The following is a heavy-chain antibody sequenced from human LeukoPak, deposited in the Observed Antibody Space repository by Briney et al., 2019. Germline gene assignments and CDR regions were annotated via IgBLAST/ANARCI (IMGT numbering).Heavy chain of an antibody. D-gene: IGHD3-10*01. CDR2: IYSGGST. CDR3: ARGVTMVRGVISSGNNCLDP. J-gene: IGHJ5*02. Sequence: PGGSLRLSCAASGFTFSSYAMSWVRQAPGKGLGWVSIIYSGGSTYYADSVKGRFTISRDNSKNTLYLQMNSLRAEDTAVYYCARGVTMVRGVISSGNNCLDPWGQGTLVTVSS. V-gene: IGHV3-66*01. CDR1: GFTFSSYA.